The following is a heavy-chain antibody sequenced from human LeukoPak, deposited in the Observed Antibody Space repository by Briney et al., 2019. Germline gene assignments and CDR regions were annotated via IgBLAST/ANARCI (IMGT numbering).Heavy chain of an antibody. CDR2: IIPIFGTA. Sequence: GSSVKVSCKASGGTSSSYAISWVRQAPGQGLEWMGGIIPIFGTANYAQKFQGRVTITTDESTSTAYMELSSLRSEDMAVYYCARGGYYYDSSGGFDYWGQGTLVTVSS. V-gene: IGHV1-69*05. J-gene: IGHJ4*02. D-gene: IGHD3-22*01. CDR1: GGTSSSYA. CDR3: ARGGYYYDSSGGFDY.